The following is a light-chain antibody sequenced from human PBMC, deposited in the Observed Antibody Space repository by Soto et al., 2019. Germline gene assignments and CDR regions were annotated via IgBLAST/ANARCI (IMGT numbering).Light chain of an antibody. CDR1: SSNIGSNY. J-gene: IGLJ2*01. V-gene: IGLV1-47*01. CDR2: RNN. CDR3: AVWDDSLSGVV. Sequence: QLVLTQPPSASGTPGQRVTISCSGSSSNIGSNYVYWYQQLPGTAPKLLIYRNNHRPSGVPDRFSGSKSGTSASLAISGLRSEDEADYYCAVWDDSLSGVVFGGGTKVTVL.